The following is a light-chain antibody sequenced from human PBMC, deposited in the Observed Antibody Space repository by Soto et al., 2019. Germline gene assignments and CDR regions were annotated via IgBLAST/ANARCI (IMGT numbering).Light chain of an antibody. CDR1: QSINSN. CDR3: QQSYTTPRT. V-gene: IGKV1-39*01. Sequence: DIQMTQSPSSLSASVGDRVTITCRASQSINSNLNWYQQKPGRAPKLLIYAASSLHSGVPSRFTGSASGTDFTLTISSLQPEDSETYYCQQSYTTPRTFGQGTKVDIK. CDR2: AAS. J-gene: IGKJ1*01.